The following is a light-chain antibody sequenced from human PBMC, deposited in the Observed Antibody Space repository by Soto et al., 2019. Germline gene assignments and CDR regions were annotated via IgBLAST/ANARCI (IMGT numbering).Light chain of an antibody. CDR3: QHYNNSLST. CDR2: GAS. CDR1: QSVSSN. Sequence: EIVMTQSPATLSVSPGERATLSCRASQSVSSNLAWYQQKPGQAPRLLIYGASTRATGIPARFSGSGSGTEFTLTISSLQSDYFAIYYCQHYNNSLSTSGQ. V-gene: IGKV3-15*01. J-gene: IGKJ5*01.